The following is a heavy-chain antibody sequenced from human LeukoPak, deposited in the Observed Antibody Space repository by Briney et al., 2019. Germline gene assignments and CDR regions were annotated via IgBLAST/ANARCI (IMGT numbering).Heavy chain of an antibody. V-gene: IGHV1-24*01. CDR1: GSTLSDLS. CDR2: SDPEDGET. Sequence: VSVKVSCKVSGSTLSDLSIHWVRQAPGKGLEYVGGSDPEDGETFHAQNFQGRVTMTEDTSIDTAYMELSSLRCEDTAVYYCVTDRARLFWYFDLWGRGTLVTVSS. J-gene: IGHJ2*01. D-gene: IGHD2-21*02. CDR3: VTDRARLFWYFDL.